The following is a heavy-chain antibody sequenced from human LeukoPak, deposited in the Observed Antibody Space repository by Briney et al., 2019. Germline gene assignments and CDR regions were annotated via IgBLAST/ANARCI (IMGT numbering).Heavy chain of an antibody. V-gene: IGHV4-39*01. CDR2: ISYTGST. J-gene: IGHJ5*02. D-gene: IGHD3-10*01. Sequence: SETLSLTCSVSGGSISSSSFYWGWIRQPPGKGLEWIGSISYTGSTYYNPSLKSRVTISVDTSKNQFSLRLNSVTAADTAMYSCASHRWNFHSGTYYTFDPWGQGTLVTVSS. CDR3: ASHRWNFHSGTYYTFDP. CDR1: GGSISSSSFY.